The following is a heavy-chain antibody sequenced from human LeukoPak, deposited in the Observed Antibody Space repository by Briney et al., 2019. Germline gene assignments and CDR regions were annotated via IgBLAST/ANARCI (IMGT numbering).Heavy chain of an antibody. Sequence: GGSLRLSCAASGFTFSSYGMHWVRQAPGKGLEWVAVIWYDGSNKYYADSVKGRFTISRDNSKNTLYLQMNSLRAEDTAVYYCARGFGIVATEGTMDVWGQGTTVTVSS. CDR2: IWYDGSNK. CDR3: ARGFGIVATEGTMDV. J-gene: IGHJ6*02. V-gene: IGHV3-33*01. CDR1: GFTFSSYG. D-gene: IGHD5-12*01.